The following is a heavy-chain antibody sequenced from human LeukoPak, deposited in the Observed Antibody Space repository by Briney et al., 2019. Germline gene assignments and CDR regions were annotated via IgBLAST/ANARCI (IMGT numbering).Heavy chain of an antibody. CDR2: INPSGGST. CDR3: ARADDSSGYYPEDY. CDR1: GGTFSRYG. J-gene: IGHJ4*02. Sequence: ASVKVSCKASGGTFSRYGISWVRQAPGQGLEWMGIINPSGGSTSYAQKFQGRVTMTRDTSTSTVYMELSSLRSEDTAVYYCARADDSSGYYPEDYWGQGTLVTVSS. V-gene: IGHV1-46*01. D-gene: IGHD3-22*01.